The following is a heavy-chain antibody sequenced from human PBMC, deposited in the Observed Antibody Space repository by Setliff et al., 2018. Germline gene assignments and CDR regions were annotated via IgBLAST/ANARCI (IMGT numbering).Heavy chain of an antibody. CDR1: GYSFTVYY. CDR2: INAHTVKT. D-gene: IGHD2-2*01. Sequence: AASVKVSCKASGYSFTVYYIQWVRQAPGQGLEWMGWINAHTVKTFYAPKFQDRVTLTTDTSTSTAYMEVRSLTSDDTAVYYCARLVRYCTRTGCQRASGGEYWGQGTLVTVSS. CDR3: ARLVRYCTRTGCQRASGGEY. J-gene: IGHJ4*02. V-gene: IGHV1-18*01.